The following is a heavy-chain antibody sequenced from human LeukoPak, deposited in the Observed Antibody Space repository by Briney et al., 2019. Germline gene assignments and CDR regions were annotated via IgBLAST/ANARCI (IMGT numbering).Heavy chain of an antibody. Sequence: GGSLRLSCAASGFTFSSYNMNWVGQAPGKGLEWVSSITSTSSYIYYADSVKGRFTISRDNSKDTLYLQMNSLRAEDTAVYYCAKGGYSNGRYYYYMDVWGEGTTVTVSS. J-gene: IGHJ6*03. CDR1: GFTFSSYN. D-gene: IGHD5-18*01. V-gene: IGHV3-21*04. CDR2: ITSTSSYI. CDR3: AKGGYSNGRYYYYMDV.